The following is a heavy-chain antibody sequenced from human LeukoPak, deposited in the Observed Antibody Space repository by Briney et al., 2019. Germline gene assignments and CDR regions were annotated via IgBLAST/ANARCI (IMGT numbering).Heavy chain of an antibody. V-gene: IGHV4-34*01. D-gene: IGHD6-19*01. CDR2: INHSGST. J-gene: IGHJ2*01. CDR3: AREESSGWYWYFDL. Sequence: PSETLSLTCAVYGGSFSGYYWSWIRQPPAKGQEWIGEINHSGSTNYNPSLKSRVTIPVDTSKNQFSLKLSSVTAADTAVYYCAREESSGWYWYFDLWGRGTLVTVSS. CDR1: GGSFSGYY.